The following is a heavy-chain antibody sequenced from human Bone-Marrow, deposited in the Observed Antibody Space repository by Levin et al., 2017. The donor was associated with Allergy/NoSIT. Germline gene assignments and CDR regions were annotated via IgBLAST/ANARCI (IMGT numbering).Heavy chain of an antibody. V-gene: IGHV3-21*01. CDR1: GFTFSIYS. CDR3: ARDPMTCSGGSCYHFDY. Sequence: GGSLRLSCTVSGFTFSIYSINWVRQAPGKGLEWVSSISSSGSDMYYVDSVRGRFTISRDNAKNSLTLQMNSLRAEDTAVYYCARDPMTCSGGSCYHFDYWGQGTLVTVSS. J-gene: IGHJ4*02. D-gene: IGHD2-15*01. CDR2: ISSSGSDM.